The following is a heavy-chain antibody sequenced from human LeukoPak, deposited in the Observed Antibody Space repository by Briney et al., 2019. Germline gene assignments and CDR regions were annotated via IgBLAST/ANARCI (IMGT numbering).Heavy chain of an antibody. J-gene: IGHJ4*02. Sequence: SETLSLTCTVSGGSISSSSYYWGWIRQPPGKGLEWIGSIYYSGSTYYNPSLESRVTISVDTSKNQFSLKLSSVTAADTAVYYCARQVRSGWYYFDYWGQGTLVTVSS. CDR2: IYYSGST. CDR1: GGSISSSSYY. V-gene: IGHV4-39*01. CDR3: ARQVRSGWYYFDY. D-gene: IGHD6-19*01.